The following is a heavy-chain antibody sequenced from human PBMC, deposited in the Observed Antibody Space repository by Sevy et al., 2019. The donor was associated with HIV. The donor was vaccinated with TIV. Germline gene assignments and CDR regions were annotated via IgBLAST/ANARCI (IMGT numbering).Heavy chain of an antibody. CDR1: GFTFSSYE. Sequence: GGSLRLSCAASGFTFSSYEMNWVRQAPGKGLEWVSYITNSGSAEYYSDSVRGRFTISRDNTKNSLYLQMNSLRAEDTALYYCARDVPPSATTVAHFDYWGRGTLVTVSS. V-gene: IGHV3-48*03. CDR2: ITNSGSAE. CDR3: ARDVPPSATTVAHFDY. J-gene: IGHJ4*02. D-gene: IGHD4-17*01.